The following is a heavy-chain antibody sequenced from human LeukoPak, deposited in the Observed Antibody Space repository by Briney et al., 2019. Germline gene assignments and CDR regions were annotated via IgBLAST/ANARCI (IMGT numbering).Heavy chain of an antibody. J-gene: IGHJ6*02. CDR1: GLNLDAYG. V-gene: IGHV3-43*02. Sequence: PGGSLRLSCAASGLNLDAYGMHWVRQAPGKGLEWVSLISGDGTITYYADSVKGRFTISRDNSKNSLFLEMNSLRSEDTALYYCAKDTPLFYHYYGIDVWGQGTTVTVSS. CDR3: AKDTPLFYHYYGIDV. CDR2: ISGDGTIT.